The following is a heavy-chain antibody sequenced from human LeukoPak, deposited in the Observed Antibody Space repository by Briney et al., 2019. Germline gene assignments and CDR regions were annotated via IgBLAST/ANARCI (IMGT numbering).Heavy chain of an antibody. J-gene: IGHJ4*02. CDR3: ASTMGSSGWYSDY. CDR1: GYSFTTYG. CDR2: INPNSGGT. D-gene: IGHD6-19*01. Sequence: ASVKVSCKASGYSFTTYGMHWVRQAPGQGLEWMGWINPNSGGTNYAQKFQGRVTMTRDTSISTAYMELSRLRSDDTAVYYCASTMGSSGWYSDYWGQGTLVTVSS. V-gene: IGHV1-2*02.